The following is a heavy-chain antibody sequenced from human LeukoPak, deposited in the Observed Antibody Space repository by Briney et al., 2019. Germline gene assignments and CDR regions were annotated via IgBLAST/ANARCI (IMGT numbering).Heavy chain of an antibody. Sequence: GGSLRLSCAASGFTFSSYAMHWVRQAPGKGLEWVAVISYDGSNKYYADSVKGRFTISRDNSKNTLYLQMNSLRAEDMAVYYCACSSGYYAFDIWGQGTMVTVSS. V-gene: IGHV3-30-3*01. CDR2: ISYDGSNK. CDR1: GFTFSSYA. D-gene: IGHD6-19*01. J-gene: IGHJ3*02. CDR3: ACSSGYYAFDI.